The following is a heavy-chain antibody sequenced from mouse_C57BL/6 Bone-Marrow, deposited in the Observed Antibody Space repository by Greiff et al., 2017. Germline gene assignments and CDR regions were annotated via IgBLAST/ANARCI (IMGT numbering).Heavy chain of an antibody. Sequence: EVQLQQSGPELVKPGASVKMSCKASGYTFTDYNMHWVKQSHGKSLEWIGYINPNNGGTSYNQKFKGKATLTVNKSSSTAYMELRSLTSEDSAVYYCATNCGSSGNYWGQGTTLTVSS. CDR2: INPNNGGT. CDR1: GYTFTDYN. CDR3: ATNCGSSGNY. V-gene: IGHV1-22*01. J-gene: IGHJ2*01. D-gene: IGHD1-1*01.